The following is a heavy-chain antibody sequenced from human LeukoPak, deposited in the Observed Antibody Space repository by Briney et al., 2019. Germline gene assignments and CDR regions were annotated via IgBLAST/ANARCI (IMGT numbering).Heavy chain of an antibody. CDR2: INHSGST. V-gene: IGHV4-34*01. J-gene: IGHJ6*02. Sequence: PSETLSLTCTVSGGSISSYYWSWIRQPPGKGLEWIGEINHSGSTNYNPSLKSRVAISVDTSKNQFSLKLSSVTAADTAVYYCARGPKLELFYYYYGMDVWGQGTTVTVSS. D-gene: IGHD1-7*01. CDR1: GGSISSYY. CDR3: ARGPKLELFYYYYGMDV.